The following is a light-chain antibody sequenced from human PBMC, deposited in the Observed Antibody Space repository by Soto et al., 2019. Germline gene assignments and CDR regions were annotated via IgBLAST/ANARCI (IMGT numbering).Light chain of an antibody. V-gene: IGKV3-20*01. CDR1: HSVSSSY. CDR2: GAS. Sequence: EIVLTQSPGTLSLSPGERATLSCRASHSVSSSYLAWYQQKPGQAPRLLIYGASSRATGIPDRFSGSGSGKDFTLTISRLEAEDFAVYYCQQYGSSPPYTFGQGTKLEIK. J-gene: IGKJ2*01. CDR3: QQYGSSPPYT.